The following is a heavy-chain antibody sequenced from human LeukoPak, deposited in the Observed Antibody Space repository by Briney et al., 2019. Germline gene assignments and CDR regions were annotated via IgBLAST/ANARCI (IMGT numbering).Heavy chain of an antibody. CDR2: IKQDGSEK. CDR1: GFTFSSYW. V-gene: IGHV3-7*01. J-gene: IGHJ4*02. D-gene: IGHD3-22*01. CDR3: AREKTQVRYDSSGYYLDY. Sequence: PGGSLRLSCAASGFTFSSYWMSWVRQAPGKGLEWVVNIKQDGSEKYYVDSVKGRFTISRDNAKNSLYLQMNSLRAEDTAVYYCAREKTQVRYDSSGYYLDYWGQGTLVTVSS.